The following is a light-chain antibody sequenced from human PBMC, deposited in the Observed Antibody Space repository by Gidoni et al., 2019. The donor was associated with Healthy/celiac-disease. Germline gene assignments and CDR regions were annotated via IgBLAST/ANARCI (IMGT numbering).Light chain of an antibody. J-gene: IGKJ2*01. CDR1: QSVSSN. CDR3: QQYNNWRTYT. Sequence: EIVMTQSPATLSVSPGERATLSCRASQSVSSNLAWYQQKPGQAPRLLIYGASTRATGIPARFSGSGSGTEFTLTISSLQSEDFAVYYCQQYNNWRTYTFGQXTKLEIK. CDR2: GAS. V-gene: IGKV3-15*01.